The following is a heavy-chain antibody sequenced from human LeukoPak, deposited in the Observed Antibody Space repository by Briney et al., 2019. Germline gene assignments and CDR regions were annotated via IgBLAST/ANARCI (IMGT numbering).Heavy chain of an antibody. CDR2: TFYRSKWSN. J-gene: IGHJ4*02. CDR1: GDSVSRNSAA. V-gene: IGHV6-1*01. Sequence: SQTLSLTCAISGDSVSRNSAAWHWIRQSPSRGLEWLGRTFYRSKWSNDYAVSVKSRTTINSDTSKNQFSLQLSSVTPEGTAVYFCARSKYYFDYWGQGTLVTVSS. CDR3: ARSKYYFDY.